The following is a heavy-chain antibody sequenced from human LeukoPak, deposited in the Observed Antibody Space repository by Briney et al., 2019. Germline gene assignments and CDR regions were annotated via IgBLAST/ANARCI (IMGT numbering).Heavy chain of an antibody. CDR2: ISGSGGST. J-gene: IGHJ4*02. D-gene: IGHD5-18*01. CDR3: AKEVEDTAFSAYFDY. Sequence: GGSLRLPCAASGFTFSSYATSWVRQAPGKGLEWVSAISGSGGSTYYADSVKGRFTISRDNSKNTLYLQMNSLRAEDTAVYYCAKEVEDTAFSAYFDYWGQGTLVTVSS. V-gene: IGHV3-23*01. CDR1: GFTFSSYA.